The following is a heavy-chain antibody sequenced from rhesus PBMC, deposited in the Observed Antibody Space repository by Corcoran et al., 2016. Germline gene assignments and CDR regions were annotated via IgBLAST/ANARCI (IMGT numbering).Heavy chain of an antibody. CDR1: GGSISSSTW. CDR3: ARDRGIAAAGTGGYFDY. V-gene: IGHV4-93*01. Sequence: QVQLQESGPAVVKPSETLSLTCAVSGGSISSSTWWSWFRQPPGKGLVWIGGIYGSGGSTEYNPSLKSRVTISKDTSKNQFSLKLSSVTAADTAVYYCARDRGIAAAGTGGYFDYWGQGVLVTVSS. J-gene: IGHJ4*01. D-gene: IGHD6-25*01. CDR2: IYGSGGST.